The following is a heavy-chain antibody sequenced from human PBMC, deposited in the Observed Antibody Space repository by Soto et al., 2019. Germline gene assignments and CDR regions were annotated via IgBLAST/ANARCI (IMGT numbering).Heavy chain of an antibody. V-gene: IGHV3-66*01. CDR1: GFTVSNSY. CDR2: IYSGGST. Sequence: EVQVVESGAGLVQSGGSLTLSCAASGFTVSNSYMSWVRQAPGKGLEWVSAIYSGGSTYYADSVKGRFTISRDNSRNTLYLQMNSLRAEDTAVYFCARCDGSATYCFFFAYWGQGTPVTVSS. D-gene: IGHD3-10*01. J-gene: IGHJ4*02. CDR3: ARCDGSATYCFFFAY.